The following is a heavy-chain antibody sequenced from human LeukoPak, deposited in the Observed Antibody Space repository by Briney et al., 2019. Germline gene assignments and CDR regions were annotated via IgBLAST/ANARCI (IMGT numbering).Heavy chain of an antibody. CDR1: GGSFSGYY. CDR3: ARGTSPIVVVVAEPDAFDI. CDR2: INHSGST. D-gene: IGHD2-15*01. J-gene: IGHJ3*02. V-gene: IGHV4-34*01. Sequence: SETLSLTCAVYGGSFSGYYWSWIRQPPGKGLEWIGEINHSGSTNYNPSLKSQVTISVDTSKNQFSLKLSSVTAADTAVYYCARGTSPIVVVVAEPDAFDIWGQGTMVTVSS.